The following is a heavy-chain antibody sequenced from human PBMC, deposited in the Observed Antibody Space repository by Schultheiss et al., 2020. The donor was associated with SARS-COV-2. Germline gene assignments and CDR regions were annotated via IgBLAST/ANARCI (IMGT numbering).Heavy chain of an antibody. J-gene: IGHJ3*02. CDR2: IYHSGST. Sequence: SETLSLTCTVSGDSVSTANYYWGWIRQPPGKGLEWIGSIYHSGSTNYNPSLKSRVTISLGTSRNQFSLMLSSVTAADTAMYYCARDSGLKSGYYGDAFDIWGQGTMVTVSS. V-gene: IGHV4-61*01. D-gene: IGHD3-22*01. CDR3: ARDSGLKSGYYGDAFDI. CDR1: GDSVSTANYY.